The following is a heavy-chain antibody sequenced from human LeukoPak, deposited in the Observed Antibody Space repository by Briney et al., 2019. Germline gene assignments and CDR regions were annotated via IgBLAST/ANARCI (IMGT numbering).Heavy chain of an antibody. CDR1: GFTFSSYG. J-gene: IGHJ4*02. Sequence: GSLRLSCAASGFTFSSYGMHWVRQAPGKGLEWVAFIRYDGNNEYYADSVKGRFTISRDNSKNTLYLQMTSLKPEDTAVYYCAKVFSPPGSSIRVDYWGQGTLVTVSP. CDR2: IRYDGNNE. CDR3: AKVFSPPGSSIRVDY. D-gene: IGHD6-6*01. V-gene: IGHV3-30*02.